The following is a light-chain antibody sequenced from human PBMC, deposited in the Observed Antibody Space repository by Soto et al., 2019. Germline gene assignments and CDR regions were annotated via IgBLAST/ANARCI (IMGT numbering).Light chain of an antibody. CDR1: SSNIGNNY. CDR2: GNN. J-gene: IGLJ3*02. V-gene: IGLV1-51*01. CDR3: GTWVSGLSAWV. Sequence: QSVLTQPPSVSAAPGQKVTISCSGSSSNIGNNYVSWYQQLPGTAPKLLIYGNNKRPSGIPDRFSGSKSGTSATLGITGLQTGDEADYYCGTWVSGLSAWVFGGGTKLTVL.